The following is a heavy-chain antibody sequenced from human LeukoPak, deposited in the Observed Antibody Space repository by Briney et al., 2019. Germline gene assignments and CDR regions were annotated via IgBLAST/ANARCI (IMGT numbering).Heavy chain of an antibody. D-gene: IGHD2-21*02. CDR2: IYYSGST. V-gene: IGHV4-59*01. J-gene: IGHJ6*02. Sequence: PSETLSLTCTVSGGSISSYYWSWIRQPPGKGLEWIGYIYYSGSTNYNPSLKSRVTISVDTSKNQFSLKLSSVTAADTAVYYCARDAAVMVTAIPYYFGMDVWGQGTTVTVSS. CDR3: ARDAAVMVTAIPYYFGMDV. CDR1: GGSISSYY.